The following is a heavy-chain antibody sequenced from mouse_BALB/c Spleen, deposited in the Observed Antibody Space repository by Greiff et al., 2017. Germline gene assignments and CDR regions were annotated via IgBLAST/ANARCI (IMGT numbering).Heavy chain of an antibody. CDR3: ATPYLSFAY. J-gene: IGHJ3*01. V-gene: IGHV3-6*02. Sequence: VQLKESGPGLVKPSQSLSLTCSVTGYSITSGYYWNWIRQFPGNKLEWMGYISYDGSNNYNPSLKNRISITRDTSKNQFFLKLNSVTTEDTATYYCATPYLSFAYWGQGTLVTVSA. CDR1: GYSITSGYY. D-gene: IGHD1-1*01. CDR2: ISYDGSN.